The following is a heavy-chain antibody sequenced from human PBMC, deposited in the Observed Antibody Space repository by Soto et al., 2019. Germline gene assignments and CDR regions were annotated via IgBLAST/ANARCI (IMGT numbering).Heavy chain of an antibody. J-gene: IGHJ5*02. CDR3: AKDWGSNGWINWFDP. Sequence: QVQLVESGGGVVQPGTSLRVSCEASGFSVSSSGMHWVRQVPGKGLEWVAMISHNGNSQHYGDSVRGRFTISRDTSKNTLYLQMNSLRPEDTAIYYCAKDWGSNGWINWFDPWGQGTLVTVSS. D-gene: IGHD3-16*01. CDR1: GFSVSSSG. CDR2: ISHNGNSQ. V-gene: IGHV3-30*18.